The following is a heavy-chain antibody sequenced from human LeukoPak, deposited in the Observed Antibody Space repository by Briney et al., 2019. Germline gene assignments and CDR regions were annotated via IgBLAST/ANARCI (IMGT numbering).Heavy chain of an antibody. CDR1: GFTVSNNY. CDR3: ARDPPIPGIAVAGSHYYYYMDV. CDR2: IYYGVTT. J-gene: IGHJ6*03. Sequence: GGSLRLSCAVSGFTVSNNYMSWVRQAPGKGLEWVSVIYYGVTTYYADSVKGRFTISRDNSKNTLYLQMNSLRAEDTAVYYCARDPPIPGIAVAGSHYYYYMDVWGKGTTVTISS. V-gene: IGHV3-66*01. D-gene: IGHD6-19*01.